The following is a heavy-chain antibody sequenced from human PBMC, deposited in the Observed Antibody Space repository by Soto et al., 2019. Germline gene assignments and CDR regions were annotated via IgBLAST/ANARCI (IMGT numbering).Heavy chain of an antibody. J-gene: IGHJ4*02. Sequence: PGGSLRLSCAASGFTFGNYGMHWVRQAPGKGLEWVAVIWFDGNKQHYADSVKVRFTISRDDSKNTLYVQMTSLRAEDTAVYYCARGLQSLFDYWGQGTLVTVSS. CDR2: IWFDGNKQ. V-gene: IGHV3-33*01. CDR3: ARGLQSLFDY. CDR1: GFTFGNYG.